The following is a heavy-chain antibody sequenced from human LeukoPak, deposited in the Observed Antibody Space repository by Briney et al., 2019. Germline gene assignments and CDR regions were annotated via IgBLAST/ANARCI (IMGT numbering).Heavy chain of an antibody. V-gene: IGHV3-11*01. Sequence: KPGGSLRLSCAASGFTLSDYYMTWIRQAPGKGLEWVSYVSNGGSSSILYADSVKGRFTVFRDYAKNSLYLQMNSLRADDTGVYYCARDKSNKGHDCWGQGTLVTVSP. CDR1: GFTLSDYY. J-gene: IGHJ4*02. CDR3: ARDKSNKGHDC. CDR2: VSNGGSSSI.